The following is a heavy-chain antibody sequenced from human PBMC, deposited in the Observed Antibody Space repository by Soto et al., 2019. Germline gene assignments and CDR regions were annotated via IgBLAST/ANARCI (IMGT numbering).Heavy chain of an antibody. J-gene: IGHJ4*02. D-gene: IGHD3-3*01. CDR3: ARALGRRRATIFGVVFFDY. Sequence: SETLSLTCAVYGGSFSGYYWSWIRQPPGKGLEWIGEINHSGSTNYNPSLKSRVTISVDTSKNQFSLKLSSVTAADTAVYHCARALGRRRATIFGVVFFDYWGQGTLVTVSS. CDR1: GGSFSGYY. CDR2: INHSGST. V-gene: IGHV4-34*01.